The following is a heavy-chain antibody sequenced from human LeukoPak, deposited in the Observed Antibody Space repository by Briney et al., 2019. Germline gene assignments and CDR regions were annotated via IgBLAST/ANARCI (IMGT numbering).Heavy chain of an antibody. V-gene: IGHV4-38-2*02. D-gene: IGHD3-9*01. CDR1: GYSISSGYY. J-gene: IGHJ4*02. CDR3: ARGEGTYYDILTGYYGDY. Sequence: PSETLSLTCTVSGYSISSGYYWGWIRQPPGKGLEWIGSIYYSGSTYYNPSLKSRVTISVDTSKNQFSLKLSSVTAADTAVYYCARGEGTYYDILTGYYGDYWGQGTLVTVSS. CDR2: IYYSGST.